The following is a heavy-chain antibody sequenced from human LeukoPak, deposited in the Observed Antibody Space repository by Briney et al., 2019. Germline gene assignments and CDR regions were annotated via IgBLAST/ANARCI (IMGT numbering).Heavy chain of an antibody. J-gene: IGHJ4*02. D-gene: IGHD5-18*01. V-gene: IGHV3-30-3*01. CDR1: GFTFSSYA. Sequence: GGSLRLSCAASGFTFSSYAMHWVRRAPGKGLEWVAVISYDGSNKYYADSVKGRFTISRDNSKNTLYLQMNSLRAEDTAVYYCARVGIQLWAQYYFDYWGQGTLVTVSS. CDR2: ISYDGSNK. CDR3: ARVGIQLWAQYYFDY.